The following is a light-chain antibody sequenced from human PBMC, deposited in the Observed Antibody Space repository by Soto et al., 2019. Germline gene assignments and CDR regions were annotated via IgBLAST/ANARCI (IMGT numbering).Light chain of an antibody. CDR1: QSISSW. CDR2: KAS. V-gene: IGKV1-5*03. Sequence: DIQMTQSPSTLSASVGYRVTITCRASQSISSWLAWYQQKPGKAPKLLIYKASSLESGVPSRFSGSGSGTDFTLTISSLDSEDFAIYYCQQRSDWPITFGQGTRLEIK. CDR3: QQRSDWPIT. J-gene: IGKJ5*01.